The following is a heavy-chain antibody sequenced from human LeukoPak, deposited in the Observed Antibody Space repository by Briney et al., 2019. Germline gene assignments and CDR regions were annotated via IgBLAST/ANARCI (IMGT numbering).Heavy chain of an antibody. V-gene: IGHV4-39*07. CDR1: GGFISSSSYY. D-gene: IGHD1-14*01. Sequence: SETLSLTCTVSGGFISSSSYYWGWIRQPPGKGLEWIGSIYYSGSTYYNPSLKSRVTISVDTSKNQFSLKLTSVTAADTAVYYCASVPEPYYFDYWGQGTLVTVS. CDR2: IYYSGST. CDR3: ASVPEPYYFDY. J-gene: IGHJ4*02.